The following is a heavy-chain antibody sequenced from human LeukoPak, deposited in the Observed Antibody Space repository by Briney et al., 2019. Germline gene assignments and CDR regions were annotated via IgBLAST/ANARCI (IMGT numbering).Heavy chain of an antibody. CDR3: ARDQVVAATLFYYYYYYMDV. J-gene: IGHJ6*03. Sequence: GGSLRLSCAASGFTFIDYEMNWVRQAPGKGLERVSHISTSGRTIYYADSVKGRFTISRDDAKNSLYLQMNSLRAEDTAVYYCARDQVVAATLFYYYYYYMDVWGKGTTVTVSS. CDR1: GFTFIDYE. V-gene: IGHV3-48*03. CDR2: ISTSGRTI. D-gene: IGHD2-15*01.